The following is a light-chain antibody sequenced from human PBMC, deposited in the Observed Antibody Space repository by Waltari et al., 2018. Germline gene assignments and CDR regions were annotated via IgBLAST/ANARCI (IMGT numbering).Light chain of an antibody. V-gene: IGKV3-11*01. CDR3: QQRSDWPLT. CDR2: DAS. CDR1: QSVSSY. J-gene: IGKJ4*01. Sequence: EIVLTQSPATLSWSPVERATLACMASQSVSSYLAWYQQKPGPAPRLLIYDASNRATGIPARFSGSGSGTDFTLTISNLEPEDFAVYYCQQRSDWPLTFGGGTKVEIK.